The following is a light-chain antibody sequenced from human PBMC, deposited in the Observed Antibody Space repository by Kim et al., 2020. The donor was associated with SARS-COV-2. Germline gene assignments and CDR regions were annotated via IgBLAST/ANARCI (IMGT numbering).Light chain of an antibody. CDR2: GTS. V-gene: IGKV3-20*01. CDR3: QQYGTSPLT. Sequence: SPGERATLSCRASQSVSRDCLAWYQQKPGQTPRLFIYGTSTRATGISDRFSGSGSGTDFSLTISRLEPEDSAVYYCQQYGTSPLTFGGGTKVDIK. CDR1: QSVSRDC. J-gene: IGKJ4*01.